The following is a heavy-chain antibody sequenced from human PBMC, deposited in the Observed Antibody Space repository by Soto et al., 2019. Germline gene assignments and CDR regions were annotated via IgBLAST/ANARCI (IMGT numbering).Heavy chain of an antibody. CDR3: AREFSNSPEAFDS. D-gene: IGHD6-6*01. J-gene: IGHJ4*02. CDR2: IYYTGST. Sequence: SETLSLTCTISGGSVNSDNFYWSWIRQPPGRGLEWIGYIYYTGSTNYNPSLKSRVTISIDTSRNQFSLKLSSVTAADTAVYYCAREFSNSPEAFDSWGQGSLVTVSS. V-gene: IGHV4-61*01. CDR1: GGSVNSDNFY.